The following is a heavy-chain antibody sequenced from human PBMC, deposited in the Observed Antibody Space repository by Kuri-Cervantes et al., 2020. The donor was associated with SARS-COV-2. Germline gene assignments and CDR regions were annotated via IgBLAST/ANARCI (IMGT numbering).Heavy chain of an antibody. CDR3: ARDLPYCSRASCSRFDY. V-gene: IGHV1-3*01. D-gene: IGHD2-2*01. Sequence: ASVKVSCKASGYTFTDYAIHWVRQAPGQRLEWMGWINAGNGDTRYSQKFRGRVTITRDTSASTAYMDLSSLRSEATALYYCARDLPYCSRASCSRFDYWGQGTLVTVSS. J-gene: IGHJ4*02. CDR1: GYTFTDYA. CDR2: INAGNGDT.